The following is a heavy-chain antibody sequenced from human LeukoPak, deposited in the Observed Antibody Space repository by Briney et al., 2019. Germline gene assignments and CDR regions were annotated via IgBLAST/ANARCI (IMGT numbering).Heavy chain of an antibody. CDR3: ASVSGYYGSNWFDP. D-gene: IGHD3-10*01. V-gene: IGHV4-61*01. CDR1: GYSISSGYY. Sequence: SETLSLTCAVSGYSISSGYYWGWIRQPPGKGLEWIGYIYYSGSTNYNPSLKSRVTISVDTSKNQFSLKLSSVTAADTAVYYCASVSGYYGSNWFDPWGQGTLVTVSS. CDR2: IYYSGST. J-gene: IGHJ5*02.